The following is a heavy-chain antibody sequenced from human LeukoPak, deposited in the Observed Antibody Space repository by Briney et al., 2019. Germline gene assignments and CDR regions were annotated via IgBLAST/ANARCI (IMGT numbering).Heavy chain of an antibody. CDR1: GGSISSYY. CDR3: ARPIKDTGAFDI. V-gene: IGHV4-4*07. Sequence: SETLSLTCTVSGGSISSYYWSWIRQPAGKGLEWIGRIYTSGTTKCNPSLKSRVTISVNTSKNQFSPKLSSVTAADTAVYYCARPIKDTGAFDIWGQGTMVTVSS. J-gene: IGHJ3*02. CDR2: IYTSGTT. D-gene: IGHD2-15*01.